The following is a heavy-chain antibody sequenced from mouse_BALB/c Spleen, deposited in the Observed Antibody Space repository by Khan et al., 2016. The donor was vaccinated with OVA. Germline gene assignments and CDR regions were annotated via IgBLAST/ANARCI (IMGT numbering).Heavy chain of an antibody. CDR1: GFSLTSYG. CDR3: ARLEDI. D-gene: IGHD1-3*01. Sequence: QVQLKESGPGLVAPSQSLSITCTVSGFSLTSYGVHWVRQPPGKGLEWLGVICAGGSTNYNSALMSRLSISKDNSKCHVFLILNSLQTDDTAMYYCARLEDIWGQGTTLTVSS. J-gene: IGHJ2*01. CDR2: ICAGGST. V-gene: IGHV2-9*02.